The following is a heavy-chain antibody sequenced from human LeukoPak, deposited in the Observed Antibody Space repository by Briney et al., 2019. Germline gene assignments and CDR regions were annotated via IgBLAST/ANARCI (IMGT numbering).Heavy chain of an antibody. D-gene: IGHD2-2*01. V-gene: IGHV1-69*13. J-gene: IGHJ4*02. CDR2: TIPIFGTA. CDR3: ARDSSGIRPSPSLFDY. Sequence: ASVKVSCKASGGTFSSYAISWVRQAPGQGLEWMGGTIPIFGTANYAQKFQGRVTITADESTSTAYMELSSLRSEDTAVYYCARDSSGIRPSPSLFDYWGQGTLVTVSS. CDR1: GGTFSSYA.